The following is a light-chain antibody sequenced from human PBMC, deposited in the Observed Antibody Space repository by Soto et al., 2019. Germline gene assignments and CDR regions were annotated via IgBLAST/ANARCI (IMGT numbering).Light chain of an antibody. CDR3: QQAYSFPVS. J-gene: IGKJ4*01. CDR2: AAS. V-gene: IGKV1-12*01. CDR1: QGINSY. Sequence: DIQMTQSPSVMSASVGDRVTITCRASQGINSYLAWFQQKPGKLPERLIYAASDLESGVPSRFSGSGFGTDFTLTIITLQPEDVATYYCQQAYSFPVSFGGGTKVEI.